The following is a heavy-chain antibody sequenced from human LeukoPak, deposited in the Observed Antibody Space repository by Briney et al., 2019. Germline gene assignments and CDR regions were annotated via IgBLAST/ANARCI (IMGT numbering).Heavy chain of an antibody. CDR3: ARASGIVGAINWGYYYGMDV. V-gene: IGHV4-59*01. D-gene: IGHD1-26*01. CDR1: GGSISSYY. J-gene: IGHJ6*02. CDR2: IYYSGST. Sequence: SETLSLTCTVSGGSISSYYWSWIRQPPGKGLEWIEYIYYSGSTNYNPSLKSRVTISVDTSKNQFSLKLSSVTAADTAVYYCARASGIVGAINWGYYYGMDVWGQGTTVTVSS.